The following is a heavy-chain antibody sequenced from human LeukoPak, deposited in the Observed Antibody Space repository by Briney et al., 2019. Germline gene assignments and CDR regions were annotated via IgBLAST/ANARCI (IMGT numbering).Heavy chain of an antibody. J-gene: IGHJ4*02. V-gene: IGHV4-30-2*03. CDR1: GGSISSGDYY. Sequence: SQTLSLTCTVSGGSISSGDYYWSWIRQPPGKGLEWIGSIYHSGSTYYNPSLKSRVTISVDTSKNQFSLKLSSVTAADTAVYYCARQVGATYFDYWGQGTLVTVSS. CDR3: ARQVGATYFDY. D-gene: IGHD1-26*01. CDR2: IYHSGST.